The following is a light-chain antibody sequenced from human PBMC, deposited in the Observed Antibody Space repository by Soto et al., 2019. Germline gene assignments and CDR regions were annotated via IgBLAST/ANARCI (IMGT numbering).Light chain of an antibody. V-gene: IGKV3-20*01. CDR2: SVS. J-gene: IGKJ1*01. CDR1: QSVSNDY. CDR3: QQYASSSSWT. Sequence: EMVLTQSPGTLSLSPGDRATLSCRAIQSVSNDYVAWVQQKPGQTPRLLIYSVSSRATGIPDRFSGSGSGTDFTLTISRLEPEDFAAYYCQQYASSSSWTFGQGIKVDIK.